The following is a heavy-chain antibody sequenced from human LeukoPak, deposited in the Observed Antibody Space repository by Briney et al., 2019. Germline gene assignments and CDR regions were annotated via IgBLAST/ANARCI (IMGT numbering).Heavy chain of an antibody. V-gene: IGHV3-23*01. CDR1: GFTFSSYA. D-gene: IGHD6-19*01. J-gene: IGHJ4*02. CDR2: ISGGGGST. Sequence: GGSLRLSCAASGFTFSSYAMNWVRQAPGKGLEWVSAISGGGGSTYYTDSVKGRFAISRDNSKNTLYLEMDSLRAEDTAVYFCAKVAAVAGTGYFDCWGRGTLVTVSS. CDR3: AKVAAVAGTGYFDC.